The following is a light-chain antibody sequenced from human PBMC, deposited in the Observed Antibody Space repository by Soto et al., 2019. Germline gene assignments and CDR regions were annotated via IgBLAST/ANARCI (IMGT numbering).Light chain of an antibody. V-gene: IGLV2-18*02. CDR1: SSDVGNYNR. CDR2: EVT. Sequence: QSVLTQPPSVSGSPGQSVAISCTGTSSDVGNYNRVSWYQQSPGTAPKVIIYEVTNRPSGVPDRFSGSKSGNTASLTISGLQAEDEADYYCSSYTSSNTWVFGGGTKVTVL. J-gene: IGLJ3*02. CDR3: SSYTSSNTWV.